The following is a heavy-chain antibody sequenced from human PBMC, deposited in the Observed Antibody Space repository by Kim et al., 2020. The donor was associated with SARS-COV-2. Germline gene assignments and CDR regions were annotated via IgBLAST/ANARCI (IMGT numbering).Heavy chain of an antibody. CDR1: GFTFSSYG. Sequence: GGSLRLSCAASGFTFSSYGMHWVRQAPGKGLEWVAVIWYDGSNKYYADSVKGRFTISRDNSKNTLYLQMNSLRAEDTAVYYCARDRKTNTAMVQGLTDYWGQGTLVTVSS. CDR3: ARDRKTNTAMVQGLTDY. V-gene: IGHV3-33*01. D-gene: IGHD5-18*01. CDR2: IWYDGSNK. J-gene: IGHJ4*02.